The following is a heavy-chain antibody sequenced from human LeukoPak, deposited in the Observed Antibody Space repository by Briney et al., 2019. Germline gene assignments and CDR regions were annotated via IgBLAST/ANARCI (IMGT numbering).Heavy chain of an antibody. V-gene: IGHV3-23*01. CDR2: ITGSGDST. Sequence: PGGSPRLSCAASGFIFSTYAMSWVRQAPGKGLEWVSAITGSGDSTYYADSVKGRFTISRDNSKNTLSLQMNSLRAEDTAVYYCAKENPVGGTNYFDYWGQGTLVTVPS. CDR3: AKENPVGGTNYFDY. CDR1: GFIFSTYA. D-gene: IGHD1-26*01. J-gene: IGHJ4*02.